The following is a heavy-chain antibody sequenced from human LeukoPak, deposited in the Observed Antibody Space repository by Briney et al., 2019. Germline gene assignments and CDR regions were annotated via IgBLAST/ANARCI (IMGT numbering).Heavy chain of an antibody. CDR1: GFTFSSYS. CDR2: ISSSSSYI. D-gene: IGHD3-22*01. V-gene: IGHV3-21*01. J-gene: IGHJ5*02. Sequence: GGSLRLSCAASGFTFSSYSMNWVRQAPGKGLEWVSSISSSSSYIYYADSVKGRSTISRDNAKNSLYLQMNSLRAEDTAVYYCAREDDYDHWFDPWGQGTLVTVSS. CDR3: AREDDYDHWFDP.